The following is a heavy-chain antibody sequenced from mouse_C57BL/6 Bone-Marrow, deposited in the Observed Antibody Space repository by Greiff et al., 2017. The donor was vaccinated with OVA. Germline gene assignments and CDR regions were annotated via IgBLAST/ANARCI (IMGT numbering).Heavy chain of an antibody. CDR3: ARHEVYYYGSSYPFDY. CDR1: GYTFTEYT. CDR2: FYPGSGSI. D-gene: IGHD1-1*01. J-gene: IGHJ2*01. Sequence: VKVVESGAELVKPGASVKLSCKASGYTFTEYTIHWVKQRSGQGLEWIGWFYPGSGSIKYNEKFKDKATLTADKSSSTVYMELSRLTSEDSAVYFCARHEVYYYGSSYPFDYWGQGTTLTVSS. V-gene: IGHV1-62-2*01.